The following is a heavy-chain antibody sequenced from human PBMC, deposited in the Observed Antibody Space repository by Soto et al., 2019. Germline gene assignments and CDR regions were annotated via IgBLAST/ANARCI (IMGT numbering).Heavy chain of an antibody. D-gene: IGHD3-10*01. CDR2: ISWNSGSI. CDR3: AKDEISYASGSYYPPYYYYVDV. V-gene: IGHV3-9*01. CDR1: GLTFDDYP. Sequence: EVKLVESGGGLVQPGRSLRLSCAASGLTFDDYPMHWVRQAPGKGLECVSGISWNSGSIGYADSVKGRFTISRDNARNSLYLQMTSLRAEDTALYYCAKDEISYASGSYYPPYYYYVDVWGKGTRVTVSS. J-gene: IGHJ6*03.